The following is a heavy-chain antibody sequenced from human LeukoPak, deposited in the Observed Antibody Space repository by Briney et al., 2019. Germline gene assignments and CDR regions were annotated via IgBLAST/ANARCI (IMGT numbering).Heavy chain of an antibody. V-gene: IGHV4-39*07. CDR3: ARDGQPSVYYYGMDV. J-gene: IGHJ6*02. Sequence: PSETLSLTCTVSGGSISSTSYYWGWIRQPPGKGLEWIGSLYYGGANYYNPSPKSRITISGDTSKNQFYLRLISVTAADTAVYYCARDGQPSVYYYGMDVWGQGTTVTVSS. D-gene: IGHD3-10*01. CDR2: LYYGGAN. CDR1: GGSISSTSYY.